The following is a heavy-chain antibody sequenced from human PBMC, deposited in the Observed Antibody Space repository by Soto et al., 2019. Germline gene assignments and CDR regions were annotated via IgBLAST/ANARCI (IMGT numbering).Heavy chain of an antibody. CDR3: AGYCSSTGCQDDAFDI. D-gene: IGHD2-2*01. V-gene: IGHV3-64*01. J-gene: IGHJ3*02. CDR2: ISSNGGST. Sequence: EVQLVESGGGLVQPGGSLRLSCAASGFTFSSYAMHWVRQAPGKGLEYVSAISSNGGSTYYANSVKGRFTISRDNSKSTLYLQMGSMSAEDMAVYDCAGYCSSTGCQDDAFDIWGQGTMVTVSS. CDR1: GFTFSSYA.